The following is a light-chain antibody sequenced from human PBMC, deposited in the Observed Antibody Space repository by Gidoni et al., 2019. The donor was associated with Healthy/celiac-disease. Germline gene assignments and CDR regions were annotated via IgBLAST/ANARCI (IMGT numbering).Light chain of an antibody. Sequence: EIVLTQSPATLSLSPGESATLSCRASQSVSSYLAWYQQKPGQAPRLLIYDASNRATGIPARFSGSGSGTDFTLTISSLEPEDFAVYYCQQRSNWPRASTFGPGTKVDIK. V-gene: IGKV3-11*01. CDR1: QSVSSY. CDR2: DAS. CDR3: QQRSNWPRAST. J-gene: IGKJ3*01.